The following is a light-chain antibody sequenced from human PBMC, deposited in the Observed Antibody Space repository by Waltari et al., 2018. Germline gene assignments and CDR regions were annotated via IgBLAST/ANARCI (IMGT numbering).Light chain of an antibody. Sequence: SSELTQDPAVSVALGQTVRITCQEDSLRRYYASWYHQKPGQAPVLVIYGKNNLPSGIPDRFSGSSSGNTASLTITGAQAEDEADYYCNSRDSSGNHWVFGGGTKLTVL. J-gene: IGLJ3*02. CDR3: NSRDSSGNHWV. CDR1: SLRRYY. CDR2: GKN. V-gene: IGLV3-19*01.